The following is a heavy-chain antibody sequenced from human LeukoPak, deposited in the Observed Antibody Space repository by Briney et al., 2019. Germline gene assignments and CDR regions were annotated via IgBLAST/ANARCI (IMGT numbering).Heavy chain of an antibody. CDR1: GYTFKAYG. CDR2: ISGYNGDT. Sequence: ASVKVTCKTSGYTFKAYGISWARQVPGQGLEWMGWISGYNGDTKFAQTLQDRVTLTTDTSTSTVYMELRSLTTDDTAVYYCARLGSVVDIIPNNMDVWGQGTTVTVSS. CDR3: ARLGSVVDIIPNNMDV. J-gene: IGHJ6*02. V-gene: IGHV1-18*04. D-gene: IGHD3-22*01.